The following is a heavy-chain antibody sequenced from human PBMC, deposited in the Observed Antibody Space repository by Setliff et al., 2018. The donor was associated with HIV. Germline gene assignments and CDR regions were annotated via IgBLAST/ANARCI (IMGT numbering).Heavy chain of an antibody. CDR2: IYYSGST. D-gene: IGHD5-18*01. V-gene: IGHV4-39*01. Sequence: SETLSLTCTVSGGSISSSTYYWGWIRQPPGKGLEWIGTIYYSGSTYYNPSLKSRLTISVDTSKNQFSLKLSSMTAADTAVYYCARRDGYSYGFYFDYWGQGTLVTVSS. CDR3: ARRDGYSYGFYFDY. J-gene: IGHJ4*02. CDR1: GGSISSSTYY.